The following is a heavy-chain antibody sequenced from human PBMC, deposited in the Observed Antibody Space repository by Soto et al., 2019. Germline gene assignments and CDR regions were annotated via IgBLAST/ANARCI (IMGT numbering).Heavy chain of an antibody. V-gene: IGHV1-8*01. D-gene: IGHD3-3*01. J-gene: IGHJ5*02. Sequence: ASVKVSCKASGYTFTSYDINWVRQATGQGLEWMGWMNPNSGNTGYAQKFQGRVTMTRNTSISTAYMELSSLRSEDTAVYYCARVMHYDFWSGYYTGGWFDPWGQGTLVTVSS. CDR1: GYTFTSYD. CDR3: ARVMHYDFWSGYYTGGWFDP. CDR2: MNPNSGNT.